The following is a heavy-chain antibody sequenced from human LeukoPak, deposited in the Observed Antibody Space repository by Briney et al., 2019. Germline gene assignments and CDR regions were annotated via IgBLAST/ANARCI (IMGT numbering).Heavy chain of an antibody. D-gene: IGHD4/OR15-4a*01. CDR3: ARRAGAYSHPYDY. Sequence: GGSLRLSCAASGFTFSTYAMTWVRQAPGKGLEWVSLISGTGGSTYYADSVKGRFTISRDNSKNTLYLQMNSLRAEDTAVYYCARRAGAYSHPYDYWGQGTLVTVSS. CDR1: GFTFSTYA. J-gene: IGHJ4*02. V-gene: IGHV3-23*01. CDR2: ISGTGGST.